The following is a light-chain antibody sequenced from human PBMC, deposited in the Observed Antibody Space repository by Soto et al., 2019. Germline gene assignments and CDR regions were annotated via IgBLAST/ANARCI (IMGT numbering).Light chain of an antibody. Sequence: QSARTQPPSASGTPGQRVTISCSGSSSNIGSNTIHWYQQLPGTAPKLLIHSDDKLPSGVPDRFSGSKSGTSGSLAISGLQSGDEADYYCAAWDDSLNGFVFGAGTKVTVL. CDR1: SSNIGSNT. CDR3: AAWDDSLNGFV. V-gene: IGLV1-44*01. CDR2: SDD. J-gene: IGLJ1*01.